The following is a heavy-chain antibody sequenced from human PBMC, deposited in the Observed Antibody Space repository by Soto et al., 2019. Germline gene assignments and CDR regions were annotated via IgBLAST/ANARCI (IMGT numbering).Heavy chain of an antibody. CDR2: ISGSGGST. V-gene: IGHV3-23*01. CDR3: AKDAVYNDGVWLPDF. J-gene: IGHJ4*02. D-gene: IGHD3-3*01. CDR1: GFTFSSYA. Sequence: PGGSLRLSCAASGFTFSSYAMSWVRQAPGKGLEWVSAISGSGGSTYYADSAKGRFTVSRDDSRNTLYLQMNNLRGDDTAVYHCAKDAVYNDGVWLPDFWGRGTPVTVSS.